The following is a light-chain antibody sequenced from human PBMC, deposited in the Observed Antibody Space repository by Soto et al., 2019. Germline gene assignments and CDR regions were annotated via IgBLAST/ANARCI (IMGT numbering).Light chain of an antibody. CDR1: ESVSSIY. Sequence: ETVLTQSPGTLSLSPGERATLSCRASESVSSIYVAWYQHKPGQAPRLLIYGASTRATGIPDRFSGSGSGTDFTLTIDRLEPEDFAVYYCQQRSDWLPITFGQGTRLEIK. J-gene: IGKJ5*01. CDR2: GAS. V-gene: IGKV3D-20*02. CDR3: QQRSDWLPIT.